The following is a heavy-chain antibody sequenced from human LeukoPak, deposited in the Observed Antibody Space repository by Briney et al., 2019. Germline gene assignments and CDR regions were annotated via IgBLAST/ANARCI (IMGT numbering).Heavy chain of an antibody. CDR1: GYTFTSYD. V-gene: IGHV1-8*01. CDR2: MNPNSGNT. J-gene: IGHJ6*03. Sequence: GASVKVSCKASGYTFTSYDINWVRQATGQGLEWMGWMNPNSGNTGYAQKFQGRVTMTRNTSISTAYMELSSLRSEDTAVYYCARLRRASYYYYYYYMDVWGKGTTVTISS. CDR3: ARLRRASYYYYYYYMDV. D-gene: IGHD5-12*01.